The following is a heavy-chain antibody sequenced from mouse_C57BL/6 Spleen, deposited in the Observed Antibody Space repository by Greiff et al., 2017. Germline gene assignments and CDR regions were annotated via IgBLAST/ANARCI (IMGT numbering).Heavy chain of an antibody. J-gene: IGHJ1*03. V-gene: IGHV1-74*01. D-gene: IGHD2-5*01. CDR2: IHPSDSDT. CDR1: GYTFTSYW. CDR3: AIDGSNSPYWYFDV. Sequence: QVQLKQPGAELVKPGASVKVSCKASGYTFTSYWMHWVKQRPGQGLEWIGRIHPSDSDTNYNQKFKGKATLTVDKSSSTAYMQLSSLTSEDSAVYYCAIDGSNSPYWYFDVWGTGTTVTVSS.